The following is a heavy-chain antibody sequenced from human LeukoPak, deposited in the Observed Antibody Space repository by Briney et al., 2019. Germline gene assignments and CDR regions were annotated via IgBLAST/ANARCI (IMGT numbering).Heavy chain of an antibody. CDR1: GGSLSGYY. D-gene: IGHD1-26*01. J-gene: IGHJ3*02. Sequence: SETLSLTCAVYGGSLSGYYWSWIRQPPGKGLEWIGEINHSGSTNYNPSLKSRVTISVDTSKNQFSLKLSSVTAADTAVYYCARRNSGSYPGAFDIWGQGTMVTVSS. CDR2: INHSGST. CDR3: ARRNSGSYPGAFDI. V-gene: IGHV4-34*01.